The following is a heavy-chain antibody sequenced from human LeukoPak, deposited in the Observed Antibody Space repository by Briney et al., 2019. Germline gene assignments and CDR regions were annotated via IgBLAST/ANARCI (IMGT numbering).Heavy chain of an antibody. Sequence: SETLSLTCTVSGGSISSSSYYWGWIRQPPGKGLECIGSIYYSGSTYYNPSLKSRVTISVDTSKNQFSLKLSSVTAADTAVYYCQYCSGGSCSFDAFDIWGQGTMVTVSS. CDR1: GGSISSSSYY. CDR3: QYCSGGSCSFDAFDI. V-gene: IGHV4-39*01. D-gene: IGHD2-15*01. J-gene: IGHJ3*02. CDR2: IYYSGST.